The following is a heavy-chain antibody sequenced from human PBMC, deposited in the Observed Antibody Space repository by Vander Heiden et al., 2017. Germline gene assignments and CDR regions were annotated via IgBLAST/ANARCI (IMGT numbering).Heavy chain of an antibody. CDR3: AKDLLETYYYDSSGYYPTDY. Sequence: EVQLLESGGGLVQPGGSLRLSCAASGFTFSSYAMSWVRQAPGKGLEWVSAISGSGGSTYYADSVKGRFTISRDNSKNTLYLQMNSLRAEDTAVYYCAKDLLETYYYDSSGYYPTDYWGQGTLVTVSS. CDR2: ISGSGGST. CDR1: GFTFSSYA. V-gene: IGHV3-23*01. D-gene: IGHD3-22*01. J-gene: IGHJ4*02.